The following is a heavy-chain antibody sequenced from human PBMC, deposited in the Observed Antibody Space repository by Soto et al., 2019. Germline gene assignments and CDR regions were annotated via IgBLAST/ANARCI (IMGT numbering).Heavy chain of an antibody. Sequence: QVQLVQSGAEVKKPGSSVKVSCKASGGTFSSYTISWVRQAPGQGLEWMGRIIPILGIANYAQKFQGRVTSTADKSTSTADMELSSLRSEDTAVYYCASGDILTGYGMDYWGQGTLVTVSS. CDR1: GGTFSSYT. CDR2: IIPILGIA. CDR3: ASGDILTGYGMDY. J-gene: IGHJ4*02. D-gene: IGHD3-9*01. V-gene: IGHV1-69*02.